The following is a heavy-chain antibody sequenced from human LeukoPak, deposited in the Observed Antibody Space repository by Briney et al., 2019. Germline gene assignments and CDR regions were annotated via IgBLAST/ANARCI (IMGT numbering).Heavy chain of an antibody. CDR1: GGSINSGSYY. V-gene: IGHV4-61*02. CDR2: IYASGST. J-gene: IGHJ5*02. CDR3: ARAAYSSGWYDWFDP. Sequence: SETLSLTCTVSGGSINSGSYYWSWIRQPTGKGLEWIGRIYASGSTNYNPSLKSRFTISVDTSKNQFSLKLSSVTAADTAVYYCARAAYSSGWYDWFDPWGQGTLVTVSS. D-gene: IGHD6-19*01.